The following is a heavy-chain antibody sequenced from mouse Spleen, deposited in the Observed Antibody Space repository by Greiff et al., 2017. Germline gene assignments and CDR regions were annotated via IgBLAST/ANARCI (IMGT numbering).Heavy chain of an antibody. J-gene: IGHJ4*01. V-gene: IGHV1-4*01. CDR3: ARSPRAMDY. CDR1: GYTFTSYT. CDR2: INPSSGYT. Sequence: VKLMESGAELARPGASVKMSCKASGYTFTSYTMHWVKQRPGQGLEWIGYINPSSGYTKYNQKFKDKATLTADKSSSTAYMQLSSLTSEDSAVYYCARSPRAMDYWGQGTSVTVSS.